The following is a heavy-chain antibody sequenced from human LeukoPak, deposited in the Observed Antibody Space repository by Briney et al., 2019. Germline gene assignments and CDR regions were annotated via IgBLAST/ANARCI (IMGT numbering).Heavy chain of an antibody. V-gene: IGHV4-59*01. CDR3: ASIGGSSWAFDY. J-gene: IGHJ4*02. CDR1: GGSISSYY. D-gene: IGHD6-13*01. CDR2: IYYSGST. Sequence: SETLSLTCTVSGGSISSYYWSWIRQPPGKGLEWIGYIYYSGSTNYNPSLKSRVTISVDTSKNQFSLKLSSVAAADTAVYYCASIGGSSWAFDYWGQGTLVTVSS.